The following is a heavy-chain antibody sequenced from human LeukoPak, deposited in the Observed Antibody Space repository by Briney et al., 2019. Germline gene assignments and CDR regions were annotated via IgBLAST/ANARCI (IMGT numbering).Heavy chain of an antibody. Sequence: ASVKVSCKASGGTFSSYAISWVRQAPGQGLEWMGGIIPIFGTANYAQKFQGRVTITADKSTSTAYMELSSLRSEDTAVYYCARGANSGWGPYFDYWGQGTLVTVSS. V-gene: IGHV1-69*06. J-gene: IGHJ4*02. CDR2: IIPIFGTA. CDR1: GGTFSSYA. CDR3: ARGANSGWGPYFDY. D-gene: IGHD2-21*02.